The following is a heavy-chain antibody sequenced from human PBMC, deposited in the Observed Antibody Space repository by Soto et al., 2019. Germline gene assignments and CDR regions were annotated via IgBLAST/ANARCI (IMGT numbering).Heavy chain of an antibody. CDR1: GASISSYN. V-gene: IGHV4-4*07. CDR2: LNIAGTI. CDR3: AIDRGEYTCSWFSYSTH. Sequence: SENLSLTCSVSGASISSYNWNWVRQSAGKGPEWVGRLNIAGTINYNPSLKSRITMSMDTSKNQISLHLRSVTAADTAMYYCAIDRGEYTCSWFSYSTHWGHGTRGTV. D-gene: IGHD2-2*02. J-gene: IGHJ1*01.